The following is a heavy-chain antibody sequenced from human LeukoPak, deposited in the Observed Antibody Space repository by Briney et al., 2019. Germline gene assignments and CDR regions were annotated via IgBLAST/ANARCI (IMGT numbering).Heavy chain of an antibody. CDR2: IRSKAYGGTT. CDR1: GFTFGDYA. Sequence: PGGSLRLSCTASGFTFGDYAMSWVRQAPGKGLEWVGFIRSKAYGGTTEYAASVKGRFTISRADSKSIAYLQMNSLKTEDTAVYYCTRDASNYDFWSGYLNWFDPWGQGTLVTVSS. V-gene: IGHV3-49*04. CDR3: TRDASNYDFWSGYLNWFDP. D-gene: IGHD3-3*01. J-gene: IGHJ5*02.